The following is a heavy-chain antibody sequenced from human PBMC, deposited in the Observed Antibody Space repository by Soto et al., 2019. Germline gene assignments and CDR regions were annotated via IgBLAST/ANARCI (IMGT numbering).Heavy chain of an antibody. V-gene: IGHV4-59*11. J-gene: IGHJ6*03. Sequence: QVQLQESGPGLVNPSETLSLTCIVSGCSLSYRYWSWIRQPPGKELEWIAYIYYSGSTNYSPSLRNRLTVSVDTAKNQFSLKLTAVTAADTATYYCARTIDYGYMDVWGKGNMVTVSS. CDR3: ARTIDYGYMDV. CDR2: IYYSGST. CDR1: GCSLSYRY. D-gene: IGHD3-16*01.